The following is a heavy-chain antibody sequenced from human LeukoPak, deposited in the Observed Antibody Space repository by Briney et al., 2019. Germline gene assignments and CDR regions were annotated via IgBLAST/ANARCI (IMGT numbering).Heavy chain of an antibody. D-gene: IGHD6-6*01. CDR1: GDSVSSNSAA. J-gene: IGHJ3*02. CDR3: ARIEYSSSSEAFDI. Sequence: SQTLSLTCGISGDSVSSNSAAWNWIRQSPSRGLEWLGRTYYRSKWYNNYAPSVKSRITINPDTSKNQFNLQLNSVTPEDTAVYYCARIEYSSSSEAFDIWGQGTMVTVSS. V-gene: IGHV6-1*01. CDR2: TYYRSKWYN.